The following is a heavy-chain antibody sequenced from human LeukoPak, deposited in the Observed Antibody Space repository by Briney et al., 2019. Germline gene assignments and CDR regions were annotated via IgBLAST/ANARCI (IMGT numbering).Heavy chain of an antibody. CDR1: GYTFTSYI. Sequence: ASVKVSCKASGYTFTSYIISWVRQAPGQGLEWMGWINAYNGNTDYAQRVQGRVTMTTDTSTSTAYTEVRSLRSDDTAVYYCARDRHIAAAVYYYYMDVWGKGTPVTVSS. D-gene: IGHD6-13*01. J-gene: IGHJ6*03. CDR3: ARDRHIAAAVYYYYMDV. CDR2: INAYNGNT. V-gene: IGHV1-18*01.